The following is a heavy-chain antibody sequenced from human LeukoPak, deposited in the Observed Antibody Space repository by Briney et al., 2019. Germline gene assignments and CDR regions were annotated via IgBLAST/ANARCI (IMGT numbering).Heavy chain of an antibody. Sequence: GGSLRLSCAVSGFTLSSDWMHWVRQAPGKGLEWVSRMNQDGSDTSYADSVKGRFTISRVNAKNTVYLQMNSLRAEDSAVYYCATVFGYWGQGTLVTVSS. V-gene: IGHV3-74*01. CDR3: ATVFGY. CDR2: MNQDGSDT. CDR1: GFTLSSDW. J-gene: IGHJ4*02.